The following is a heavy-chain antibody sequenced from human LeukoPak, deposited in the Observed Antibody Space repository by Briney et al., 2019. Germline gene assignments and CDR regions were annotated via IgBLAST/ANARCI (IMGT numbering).Heavy chain of an antibody. V-gene: IGHV4-31*02. D-gene: IGHD3-16*02. Sequence: PSQTLSLTCTVSGGSISSGGYYWSCIRQHPGKGLEWIGFIYYSGITYYNPSFKSRVTFSVDTSKNQFSLKLSSVNAADTAVYYCARAVYDYIWWSYRFDYWGQGTLVTVSS. CDR2: IYYSGIT. J-gene: IGHJ4*02. CDR3: ARAVYDYIWWSYRFDY. CDR1: GGSISSGGYY.